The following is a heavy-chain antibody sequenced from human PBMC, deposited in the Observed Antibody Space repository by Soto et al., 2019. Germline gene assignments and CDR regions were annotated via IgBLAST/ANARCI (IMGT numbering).Heavy chain of an antibody. CDR3: ARERKFDFWRKGLGV. V-gene: IGHV1-8*01. CDR1: GYTFTSYD. Sequence: ASVKVSCKASGYTFTSYDINWVRQAPGQGLEWLGWMDPNSGVTGYAQKFQGRVSMTRNISINTAHMELSSLRSEDTAVYYCARERKFDFWRKGLGVWGQGTTVTVSS. D-gene: IGHD3-3*01. CDR2: MDPNSGVT. J-gene: IGHJ6*02.